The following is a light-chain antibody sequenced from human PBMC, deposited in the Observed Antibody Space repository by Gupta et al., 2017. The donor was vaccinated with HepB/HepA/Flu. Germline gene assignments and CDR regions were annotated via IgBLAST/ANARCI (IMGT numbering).Light chain of an antibody. V-gene: IGLV7-46*01. CDR1: SGPVTSGHY. J-gene: IGLJ2*01. CDR2: DTT. CDR3: VLSHVAVRV. Sequence: QVVVTQEPSLTVSPGGTVTLTCGSNSGPVTSGHYTYWFQQKPGQAPRTLIYDTTKKHSWTPARFSGSLLGGKAALVLTGAQADDEAEYQCVLSHVAVRVFGGGTRLTVL.